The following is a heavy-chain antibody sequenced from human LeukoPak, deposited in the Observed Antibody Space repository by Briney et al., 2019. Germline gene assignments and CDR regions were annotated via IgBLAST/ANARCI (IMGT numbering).Heavy chain of an antibody. CDR2: ISAYNGNT. CDR1: GGTFSSYG. V-gene: IGHV1-18*01. Sequence: ASVKVSCKASGGTFSSYGISWVRQAPGQGLEWMGWISAYNGNTNYAQKLQGRVTMTTDTSTSTAYMELRSLRSDDTAVYYCARVRVIAVAGRYFDYWGQGTLVTVSS. CDR3: ARVRVIAVAGRYFDY. J-gene: IGHJ4*02. D-gene: IGHD6-19*01.